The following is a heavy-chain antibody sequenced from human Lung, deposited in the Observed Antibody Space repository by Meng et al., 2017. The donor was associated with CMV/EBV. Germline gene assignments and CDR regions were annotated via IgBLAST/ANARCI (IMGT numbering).Heavy chain of an antibody. D-gene: IGHD1-26*01. Sequence: SVKVSXKTSGYTFSAYQMHWIRQAPGHGLEWMGWINPSSGVTRSAPKYQGRVTITSDRYSTAYLELTSLTSDDTAFYYCARFGGAPVGSTPPDYWGQGTLVTVS. CDR2: INPSSGVT. CDR3: ARFGGAPVGSTPPDY. CDR1: GYTFSAYQ. J-gene: IGHJ4*02. V-gene: IGHV1-2*02.